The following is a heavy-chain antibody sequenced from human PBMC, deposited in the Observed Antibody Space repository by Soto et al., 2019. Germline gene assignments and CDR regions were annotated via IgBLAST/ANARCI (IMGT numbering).Heavy chain of an antibody. CDR1: GYTFTSYA. V-gene: IGHV1-3*01. CDR2: INAGNGNT. Sequence: ASVKVSCKASGYTFTSYAIHWVRQAPGQRLEWMGWINAGNGNTKYSQKFQGRVTITRDTSASTAYMELSSLRSQDTAVYYCARVLGVAKGDYWGQGTLVTVSS. D-gene: IGHD3-3*01. CDR3: ARVLGVAKGDY. J-gene: IGHJ4*02.